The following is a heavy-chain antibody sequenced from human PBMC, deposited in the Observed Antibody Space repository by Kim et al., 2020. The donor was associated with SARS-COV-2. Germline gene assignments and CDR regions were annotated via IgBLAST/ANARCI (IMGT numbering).Heavy chain of an antibody. V-gene: IGHV4-4*07. CDR3: ARDLSGSYLGDYYGMDV. J-gene: IGHJ6*02. D-gene: IGHD1-26*01. CDR1: GGSISSYY. Sequence: SETLSLTCTVSGGSISSYYWSWIRQPAGKGLEWIGLVYTSGSTNYNPSLKSRVTMSVDTSKNQFSLKLSSVTAADTAVYYCARDLSGSYLGDYYGMDVWGQGTTVTVSS. CDR2: VYTSGST.